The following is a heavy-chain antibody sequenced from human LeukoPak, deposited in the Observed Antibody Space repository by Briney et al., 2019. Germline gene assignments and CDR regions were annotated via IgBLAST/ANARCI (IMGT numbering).Heavy chain of an antibody. Sequence: SETLSLTCTVSGGSISSYYWSWIRQPPGKGLEWIGYIYYSGSTNYNPSLNSRVTISVDTSKNQFSLKLSSVTATDTAVYYCARDSITMVRGPNWFDPWGQGTLVTVSS. D-gene: IGHD3-10*01. CDR2: IYYSGST. J-gene: IGHJ5*02. V-gene: IGHV4-59*12. CDR3: ARDSITMVRGPNWFDP. CDR1: GGSISSYY.